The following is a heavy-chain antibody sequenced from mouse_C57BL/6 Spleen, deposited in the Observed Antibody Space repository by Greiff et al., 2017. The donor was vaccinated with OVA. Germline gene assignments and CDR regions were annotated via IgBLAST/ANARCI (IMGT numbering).Heavy chain of an antibody. CDR2: IDPSDSET. V-gene: IGHV1-52*01. CDR1: GYTFTSYW. CDR3: ATLYYDGSSYAFDY. D-gene: IGHD1-1*01. Sequence: QVQLKQPGAELVRPGSSVKLSCKASGYTFTSYWMHWVKQRPIQGLEWIGNIDPSDSETHYTQKFKDKATLTVDKSSSTAYMQLSSLTSEDSAVYYCATLYYDGSSYAFDYWGQGTTLTVSS. J-gene: IGHJ2*01.